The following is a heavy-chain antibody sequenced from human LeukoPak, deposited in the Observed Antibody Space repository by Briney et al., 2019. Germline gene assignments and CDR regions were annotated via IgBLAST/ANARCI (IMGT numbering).Heavy chain of an antibody. J-gene: IGHJ4*02. CDR1: GFRFSSYD. D-gene: IGHD3-22*01. V-gene: IGHV3-21*01. CDR2: ISSSSSYI. CDR3: AKQGEESRYDSSDYIDY. Sequence: GGSLRLSCAASGFRFSSYDMNWVRQAPGKGLEWVSSISSSSSYIYYADSVKGRFAISRDNAKNSLYLQMNSLRAEDTAVYYCAKQGEESRYDSSDYIDYWGQGTLVTVSS.